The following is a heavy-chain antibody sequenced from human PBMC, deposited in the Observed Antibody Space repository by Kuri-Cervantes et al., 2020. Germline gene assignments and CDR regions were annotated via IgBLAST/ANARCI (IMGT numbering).Heavy chain of an antibody. CDR3: AGGPYCGGDCYSGLP. J-gene: IGHJ5*02. CDR2: ISSSSSYI. Sequence: GESLKISCVASGFTFSSYEMNWVRQAPGKGLEWVSSISSSSSYIYYADSVKGRFTISRDNAKNSLYLQMNSLRAEDTAVYYCAGGPYCGGDCYSGLPWGQGTLVTVSS. CDR1: GFTFSSYE. V-gene: IGHV3-21*01. D-gene: IGHD2-21*02.